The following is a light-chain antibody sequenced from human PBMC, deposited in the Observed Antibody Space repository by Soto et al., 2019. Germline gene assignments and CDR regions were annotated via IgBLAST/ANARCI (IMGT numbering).Light chain of an antibody. J-gene: IGLJ2*01. CDR3: CSYAGSSTLV. V-gene: IGLV2-23*02. CDR1: SSDVGSYNI. Sequence: QSALTQPASMSGSPGQSITISCTGTSSDVGSYNIVSWYQQHPGKAPKLMIYEVSKRPSGVSNRFSGSKSGNTASLTISGLQAEDEADYYCCSYAGSSTLVVGGGTKLTVL. CDR2: EVS.